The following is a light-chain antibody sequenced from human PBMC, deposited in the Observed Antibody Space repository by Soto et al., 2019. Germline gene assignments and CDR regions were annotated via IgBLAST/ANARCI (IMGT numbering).Light chain of an antibody. CDR3: SSYAGSLYV. CDR2: EVS. J-gene: IGLJ1*01. Sequence: QSVLAQPPSASGSPGQSVTISRTGTSIDVGGYNYVSWYQQHPGKAPKLMIYEVSKRPSGVPDRFSGSKSGNTASLTVSGLQAEDEADYYCSSYAGSLYVFGTGTKVTVL. CDR1: SIDVGGYNY. V-gene: IGLV2-8*01.